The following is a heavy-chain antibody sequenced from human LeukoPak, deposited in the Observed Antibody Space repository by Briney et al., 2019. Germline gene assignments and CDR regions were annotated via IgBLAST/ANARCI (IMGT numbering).Heavy chain of an antibody. CDR3: ASAPRSGSPALFDY. CDR2: IYTSGSI. Sequence: PSETLSLTCTVSGVSISSGSYYWSRIRQPAGKGLEWIGRIYTSGSINYDPSLKSRVTISVDTSTNQFSLKLNSVTAADTAVYYCASAPRSGSPALFDYWGQGTLVTVSS. V-gene: IGHV4-61*02. D-gene: IGHD1-26*01. J-gene: IGHJ4*02. CDR1: GVSISSGSYY.